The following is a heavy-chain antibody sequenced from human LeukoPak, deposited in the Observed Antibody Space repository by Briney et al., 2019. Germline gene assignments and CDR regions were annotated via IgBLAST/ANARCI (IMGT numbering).Heavy chain of an antibody. D-gene: IGHD2-15*01. J-gene: IGHJ5*02. V-gene: IGHV3-53*01. CDR2: IYSGGTT. CDR1: GFTVSSSY. Sequence: GGSLRLSCAASGFTVSSSYMSWVRQAPGEGLEWVSVIYSGGTTHYADSVKGRFTISRDNSQNTLSLQMNSLRAEDTAVYHCARVRYCSGGSCPNWFDPWGPGTLVTVSS. CDR3: ARVRYCSGGSCPNWFDP.